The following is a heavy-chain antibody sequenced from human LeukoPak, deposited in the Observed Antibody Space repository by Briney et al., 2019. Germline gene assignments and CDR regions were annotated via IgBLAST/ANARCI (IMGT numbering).Heavy chain of an antibody. CDR3: ARGPWKQLWPYFDY. D-gene: IGHD5-18*01. V-gene: IGHV4-59*01. J-gene: IGHJ4*02. Sequence: SETLSLTCTVSGGSISTFYWSWIRQPPGKGLEWIGYIYYTGTTNYNPSLKSRVTISVDTSKNQFSLKLNSVTAADTAVYYCARGPWKQLWPYFDYWGQGTLVSVSS. CDR2: IYYTGTT. CDR1: GGSISTFY.